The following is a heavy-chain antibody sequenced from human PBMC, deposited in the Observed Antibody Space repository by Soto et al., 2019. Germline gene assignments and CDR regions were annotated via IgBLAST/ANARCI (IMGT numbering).Heavy chain of an antibody. J-gene: IGHJ4*02. CDR3: ARVNVRSEYGSGSCYLGY. V-gene: IGHV3-21*01. D-gene: IGHD3-10*01. CDR1: GFTFSSHS. Sequence: EVQLVESGGSLVKPGGSLRLSCAASGFTFSSHSMNWVLRAPGKALEWVSSISRTNNYIYYADPVRGRFTISRDNAKDSLCLKMNSLRADDTVVYYCARVNVRSEYGSGSCYLGYWGQGTLVTVSS. CDR2: ISRTNNYI.